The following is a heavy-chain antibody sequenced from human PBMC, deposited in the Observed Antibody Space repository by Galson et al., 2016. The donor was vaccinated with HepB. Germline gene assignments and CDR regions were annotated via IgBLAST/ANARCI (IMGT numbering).Heavy chain of an antibody. Sequence: ETLSLTCSVADDSVSSSFFSWIRQPSGKALEWIGYLYYTGPSDFNPSLKSRATNSLDRSKNLLSLSLSSVTAADTAVYYCARAPYYESGRLDVWGQGTTVAVSS. D-gene: IGHD3-3*01. J-gene: IGHJ6*02. CDR2: LYYTGPS. V-gene: IGHV4-59*02. CDR3: ARAPYYESGRLDV. CDR1: DDSVSSSF.